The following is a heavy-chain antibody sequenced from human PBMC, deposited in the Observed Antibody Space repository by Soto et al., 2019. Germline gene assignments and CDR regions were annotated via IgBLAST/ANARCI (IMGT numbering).Heavy chain of an antibody. Sequence: QVQLVQSGAEVKKPGSSVKVSCKASGGTFSSYAISWVRQAPGQGLEWMGGIIPIFGTANYAQKFQGRVTITADESTSTAYMELSSLRSEDTDVSYCARPSWVAAAGDNWYFDLWGRGTLVTVSS. V-gene: IGHV1-69*01. J-gene: IGHJ2*01. CDR2: IIPIFGTA. D-gene: IGHD6-13*01. CDR1: GGTFSSYA. CDR3: ARPSWVAAAGDNWYFDL.